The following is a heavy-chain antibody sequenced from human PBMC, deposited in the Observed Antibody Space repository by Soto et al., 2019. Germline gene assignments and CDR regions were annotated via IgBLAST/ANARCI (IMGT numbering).Heavy chain of an antibody. V-gene: IGHV3-23*01. J-gene: IGHJ3*02. Sequence: EVQVLESGGGLVQPGGSLRLSCEGSGFTVSSHAMTWIRQAPGKGPEWVSTVTADGGTYYADSVKGRFAISRDTSENTLYLQMNSLGAEDTAAYYCAPHVSCSGGSCQYDAFAIRGQGTMVTVSS. CDR2: VTADGGT. D-gene: IGHD2-15*01. CDR3: APHVSCSGGSCQYDAFAI. CDR1: GFTVSSHA.